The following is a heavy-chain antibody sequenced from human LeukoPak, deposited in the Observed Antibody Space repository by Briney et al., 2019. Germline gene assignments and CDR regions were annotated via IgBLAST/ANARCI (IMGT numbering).Heavy chain of an antibody. Sequence: GGSLRLSCAASGFTFSSYWMSWVRQAPGKGLEWVANIKQDGSEKYYVDSVKGRFTISRDNAKNSLYQQMNSLRAEDTAVYYCAKDPRIAAAYKKGWFDPWGQGTLVTVSS. CDR2: IKQDGSEK. D-gene: IGHD6-13*01. J-gene: IGHJ5*02. CDR1: GFTFSSYW. CDR3: AKDPRIAAAYKKGWFDP. V-gene: IGHV3-7*03.